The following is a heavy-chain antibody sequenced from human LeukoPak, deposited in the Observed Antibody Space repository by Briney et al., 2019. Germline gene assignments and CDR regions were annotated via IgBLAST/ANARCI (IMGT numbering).Heavy chain of an antibody. Sequence: GGSLRLSCAASGFTFSSYAMSWVRQAPGKGLEWVSAISGSGGSTYYADSVKGRFTISRDNSKNKLYVQMNSLRAEDTAVYYCAKAGDTYYDILTGYSQWYYFDYWGQGTLVTVSS. CDR2: ISGSGGST. D-gene: IGHD3-9*01. CDR3: AKAGDTYYDILTGYSQWYYFDY. J-gene: IGHJ4*02. CDR1: GFTFSSYA. V-gene: IGHV3-23*01.